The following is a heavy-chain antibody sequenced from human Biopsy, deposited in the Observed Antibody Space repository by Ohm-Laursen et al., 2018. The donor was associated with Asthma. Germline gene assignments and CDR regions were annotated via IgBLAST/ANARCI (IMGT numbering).Heavy chain of an antibody. V-gene: IGHV3-30*18. CDR3: AKRRGYSGHDNDY. CDR2: ISYDGNHK. CDR1: GFMFRSFG. J-gene: IGHJ4*02. D-gene: IGHD5-12*01. Sequence: SLRLSCSASGFMFRSFGMHWVRQAPGKGLEWVAVISYDGNHKFYEDSVKGRFTISRGNSKNTLYLQMNSLRTEDTAVYYCAKRRGYSGHDNDYWGQGTLVSVSS.